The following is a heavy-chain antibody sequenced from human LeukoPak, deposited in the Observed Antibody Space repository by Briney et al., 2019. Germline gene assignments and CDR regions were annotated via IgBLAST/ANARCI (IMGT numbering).Heavy chain of an antibody. CDR1: GYTFTGYY. Sequence: ASVKVSCKASGYTFTGYYMHWVRQAPGQGLEWMGWINPNSGGTNYAQKFQGRVTMTRDTSISTAYMVLSRLRSDDTAEYYCARALYYDSSGYYSSSYYYFQHWGQGTLVTVSS. D-gene: IGHD3-22*01. J-gene: IGHJ1*01. CDR2: INPNSGGT. V-gene: IGHV1-2*02. CDR3: ARALYYDSSGYYSSSYYYFQH.